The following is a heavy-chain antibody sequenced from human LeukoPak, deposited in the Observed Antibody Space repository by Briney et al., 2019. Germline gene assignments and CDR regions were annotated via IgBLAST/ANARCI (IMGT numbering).Heavy chain of an antibody. D-gene: IGHD2-15*01. Sequence: GGSLRLSCAASGFTVSSNYMSWVRQAPGKGLEWVSLIYSGGSTYYADSVKGRFTISRDNSKNTLYLQMNSLRAEDTAVYYCARSSDCSGGSCRPYYYGMDVWGQGTTVTVSS. V-gene: IGHV3-66*02. CDR2: IYSGGST. CDR1: GFTVSSNY. J-gene: IGHJ6*02. CDR3: ARSSDCSGGSCRPYYYGMDV.